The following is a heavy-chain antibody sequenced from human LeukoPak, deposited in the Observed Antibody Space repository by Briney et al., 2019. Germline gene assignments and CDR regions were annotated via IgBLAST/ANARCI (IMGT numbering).Heavy chain of an antibody. CDR2: IIPIFGTA. D-gene: IGHD2-15*01. CDR3: AIIGYCSGGSCYWGGYFDY. CDR1: GGTFSSYA. Sequence: GASVTVSCKASGGTFSSYAISWVRQAPGQGLEWMGGIIPIFGTANYAQKFQGRVTITADESTSTAYMELSSLRSEDTAVYYCAIIGYCSGGSCYWGGYFDYWGQGTLVTVSS. V-gene: IGHV1-69*13. J-gene: IGHJ4*02.